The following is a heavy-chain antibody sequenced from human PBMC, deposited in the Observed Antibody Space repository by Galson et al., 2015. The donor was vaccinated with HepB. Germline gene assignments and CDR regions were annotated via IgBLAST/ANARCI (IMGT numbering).Heavy chain of an antibody. D-gene: IGHD3-3*01. Sequence: SLRLSCAASGFTFSSYGMHWVRQAPGKGLEWVAVISYDGSNKYYADSVKGRFTISRDNSKNTLYLQMNSLRAEDTAVYYCAKDGVFGVVDHYYYYYMDVWGKGTTVTVSS. CDR2: ISYDGSNK. V-gene: IGHV3-30*18. CDR1: GFTFSSYG. J-gene: IGHJ6*03. CDR3: AKDGVFGVVDHYYYYYMDV.